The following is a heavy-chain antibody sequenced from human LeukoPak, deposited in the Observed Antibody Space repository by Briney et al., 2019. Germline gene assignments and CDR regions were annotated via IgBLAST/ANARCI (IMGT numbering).Heavy chain of an antibody. CDR1: GFTFSSYS. CDR3: ARPNPLGYCSSTSCYEYYFDY. Sequence: GGSLRLSCAASGFTFSSYSMNWVRQAPGKGLEWVSSISSSSSYIYYADSVKGRFTISRDNAKNSLYLQMNSLRAEDTAVYYCARPNPLGYCSSTSCYEYYFDYWGQGTLVTVSS. J-gene: IGHJ4*02. V-gene: IGHV3-21*01. D-gene: IGHD2-2*01. CDR2: ISSSSSYI.